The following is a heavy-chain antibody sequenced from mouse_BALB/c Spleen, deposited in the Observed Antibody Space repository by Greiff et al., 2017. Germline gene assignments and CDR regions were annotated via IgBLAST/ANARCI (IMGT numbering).Heavy chain of an antibody. V-gene: IGHV1-74*01. CDR2: IHPSDSET. D-gene: IGHD2-1*01. CDR3: ARPVYYGNFSGFAY. Sequence: QVQLQQPGAELVRPGASVKLSCTASGYSFTSSWMHWVKQRPGQGLAWIGMIHPSDSETRLNQKFKYKATLTVDKSSSTAYMQLSSPTSEDSAVYDCARPVYYGNFSGFAYWGQGTLVTVAA. J-gene: IGHJ3*01. CDR1: GYSFTSSW.